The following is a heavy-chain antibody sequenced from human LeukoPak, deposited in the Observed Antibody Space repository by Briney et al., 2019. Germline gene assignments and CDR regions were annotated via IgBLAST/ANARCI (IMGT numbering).Heavy chain of an antibody. V-gene: IGHV4-61*02. CDR3: VRDWNGDYFDY. CDR2: IHTSGNT. D-gene: IGHD1-1*01. J-gene: IGHJ4*02. Sequence: SETLSLTCIVSGDSINSGNYYWTWLRQPAGRGLEWIGRIHTSGNTNYSPSLKSRVTISRDTSKNQFSLRLTSVTAADTAVYYCVRDWNGDYFDYWGQGTLVTVSS. CDR1: GDSINSGNYY.